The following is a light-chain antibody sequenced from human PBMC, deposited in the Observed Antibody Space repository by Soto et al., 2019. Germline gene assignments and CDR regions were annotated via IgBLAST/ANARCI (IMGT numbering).Light chain of an antibody. J-gene: IGKJ5*01. CDR3: QQYGSSEII. CDR2: DIS. Sequence: ENVLRQSQCTLSFSPGAGATLFCSARQSLTNPYIAWYQQKPGRAPRLLIYDISSRATGIPDRFSGSVSGTDFTLTITRLEPEDFAVFYCQQYGSSEIIFGQGTRLEIK. V-gene: IGKV3-20*01. CDR1: QSLTNPY.